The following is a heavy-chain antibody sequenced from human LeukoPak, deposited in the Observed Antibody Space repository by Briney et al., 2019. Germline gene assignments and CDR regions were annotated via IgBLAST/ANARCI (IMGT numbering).Heavy chain of an antibody. Sequence: PGGSLRLSCAASGFTFSSYGMHWVRQAPGKGLEWVAVIWHDGSNKYYADSGKGRFTISRDNSKNTLYLQMNSLRAEDTAVYYCAKGSPRQSWSGREWLLGDYYYYYYMDVWGEGTTVTVSS. CDR1: GFTFSSYG. V-gene: IGHV3-33*06. J-gene: IGHJ6*03. D-gene: IGHD3-3*01. CDR2: IWHDGSNK. CDR3: AKGSPRQSWSGREWLLGDYYYYYYMDV.